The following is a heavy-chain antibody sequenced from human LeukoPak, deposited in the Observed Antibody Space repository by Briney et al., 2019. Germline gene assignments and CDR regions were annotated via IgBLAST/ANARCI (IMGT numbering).Heavy chain of an antibody. CDR1: GFTFSSYG. CDR3: ARDGPRDGYNTRYFDY. D-gene: IGHD5-24*01. J-gene: IGHJ4*02. Sequence: PGRSLRLSCAASGFTFSSYGMHWVRQAPGKGLEWVAVIWYDGSNKYYADSVKGRFTISRDNSKNTLYLQMNSLRAEDTAVYYCARDGPRDGYNTRYFDYWGQGTLVTVSS. V-gene: IGHV3-33*01. CDR2: IWYDGSNK.